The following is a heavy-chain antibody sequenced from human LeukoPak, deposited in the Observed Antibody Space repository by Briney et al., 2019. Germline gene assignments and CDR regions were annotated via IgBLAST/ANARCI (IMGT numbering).Heavy chain of an antibody. CDR2: IIPIFGTA. J-gene: IGHJ6*03. CDR1: GGTFSSYA. V-gene: IGHV1-69*05. CDR3: ARAARSSGPAYYYYMDV. Sequence: SVKVSCKASGGTFSSYAISWVRQAPGQGLEWMGGIIPIFGTANYAQKFQGRVTITTDESTSTAYMELSSLRSEDTAAYYCARAARSSGPAYYYYMDVWGKGTTVTVSS. D-gene: IGHD6-19*01.